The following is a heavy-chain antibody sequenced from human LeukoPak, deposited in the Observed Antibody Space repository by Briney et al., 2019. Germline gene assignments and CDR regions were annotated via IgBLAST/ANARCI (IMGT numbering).Heavy chain of an antibody. CDR3: ARQPMTTNLDP. CDR2: IYYSGST. V-gene: IGHV4-59*08. Sequence: SETLSLTCTVSGGSISSYYWSWIRQPPGKGLEWIGYIYYSGSTNYNPSLKSRVTISVDTSKNQFSLKLSSVTAADTAVYYCARQPMTTNLDPWGQGTLVTVSS. D-gene: IGHD4-11*01. J-gene: IGHJ5*02. CDR1: GGSISSYY.